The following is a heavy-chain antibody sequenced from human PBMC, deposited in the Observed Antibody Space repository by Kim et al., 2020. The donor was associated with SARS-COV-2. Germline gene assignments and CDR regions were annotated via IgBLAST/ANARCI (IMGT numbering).Heavy chain of an antibody. Sequence: GGSLRLSCAASGFTFSSYSMNWVRQAPGKGLVWVSRINSDGSSTSYADSVRGRFTISRDNAKNTLYLQMNSLRAEDTAVYSCARGFTGAVDYWGHGTLVTVSS. V-gene: IGHV3-74*01. CDR1: GFTFSSYS. D-gene: IGHD7-27*01. CDR2: INSDGSST. J-gene: IGHJ4*01. CDR3: ARGFTGAVDY.